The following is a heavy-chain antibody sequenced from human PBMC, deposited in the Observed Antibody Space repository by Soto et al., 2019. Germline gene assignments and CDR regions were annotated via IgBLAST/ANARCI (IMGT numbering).Heavy chain of an antibody. Sequence: GGSLRLSCAASGFTFSSYAMSWVRQAPGKGLEWVSAISGSGGSTYYADSVKGRFTISRDNAKNSLYLQMNSLRAEDTAVYYCARDYSSSWYSDYYYGMDVWGQGTTVTVSS. D-gene: IGHD6-13*01. CDR3: ARDYSSSWYSDYYYGMDV. V-gene: IGHV3-23*01. CDR2: ISGSGGST. J-gene: IGHJ6*02. CDR1: GFTFSSYA.